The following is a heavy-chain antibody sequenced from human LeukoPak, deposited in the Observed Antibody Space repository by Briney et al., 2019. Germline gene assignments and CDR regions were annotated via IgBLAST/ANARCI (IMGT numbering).Heavy chain of an antibody. J-gene: IGHJ3*02. D-gene: IGHD2-2*01. V-gene: IGHV3-9*01. CDR3: AKITSRYCSSTSCYGAFDI. CDR1: GFTFDDYA. CDR2: ISWNSGSI. Sequence: PGGSLRPSCAASGFTFDDYAMHWVRQAPGKGLEWVSGISWNSGSIGYADSVKGRFTISRDNAKNSLYLQMNSLRAEDTALYYCAKITSRYCSSTSCYGAFDIWGQRTMVTVSS.